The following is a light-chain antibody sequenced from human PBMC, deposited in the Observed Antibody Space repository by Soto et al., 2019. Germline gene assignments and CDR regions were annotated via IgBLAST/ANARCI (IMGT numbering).Light chain of an antibody. CDR2: NNN. J-gene: IGLJ1*01. V-gene: IGLV1-44*01. CDR1: TSNIGGNT. Sequence: QPVLTQPPSASGTPGQRVSISCSGSTSNIGGNTVNWYQQLPGTAPKLLIYNNNVRPSGVPDRFSGSKSGTSASLAISGLQSEDEADFYCAAWDDSLNGYVFGTGTMLPS. CDR3: AAWDDSLNGYV.